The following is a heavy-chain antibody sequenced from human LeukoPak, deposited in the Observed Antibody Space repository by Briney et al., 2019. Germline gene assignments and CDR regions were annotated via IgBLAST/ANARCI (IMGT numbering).Heavy chain of an antibody. Sequence: GGSLRLSCAASGFTFSSYVMSWVRQAPGKGLEWVSGISGSGGSTYYADSVKGRFTISRDNSKNTLYLQMNSLRAEDTAVYYCAKESRYCSSTSCSKNYYYYGMDVWGQGTTVTVSS. J-gene: IGHJ6*02. D-gene: IGHD2-2*01. CDR3: AKESRYCSSTSCSKNYYYYGMDV. CDR2: ISGSGGST. CDR1: GFTFSSYV. V-gene: IGHV3-23*01.